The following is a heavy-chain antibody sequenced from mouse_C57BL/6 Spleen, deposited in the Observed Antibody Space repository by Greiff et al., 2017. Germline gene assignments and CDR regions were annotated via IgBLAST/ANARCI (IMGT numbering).Heavy chain of an antibody. D-gene: IGHD1-1*01. Sequence: VQLQQPGAELVMPGASVKLSCKASGYTFTSYWMHWVKQRPGQGLEWIGEIDPSDSYTNYNQKFKGKSTLTVDKSSSTAYMQLSSLTSEDSAVYYCARAVYGSSYSWYFDVWGTGTTVTVSS. CDR2: IDPSDSYT. J-gene: IGHJ1*03. CDR1: GYTFTSYW. V-gene: IGHV1-69*01. CDR3: ARAVYGSSYSWYFDV.